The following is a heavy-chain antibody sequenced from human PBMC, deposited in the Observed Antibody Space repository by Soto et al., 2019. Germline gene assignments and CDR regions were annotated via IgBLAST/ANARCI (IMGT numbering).Heavy chain of an antibody. V-gene: IGHV4-59*01. CDR3: ASMRGSTGDEDFDGYFDY. J-gene: IGHJ4*02. CDR1: GGSISSYY. Sequence: SETLSLTCTVSGGSISSYYWSWIRQPPGKGLEWIGYIYYSGSTNYNPSLKSRVTISVDTSKNQFSLKLSSVTAADTAVYYCASMRGSTGDEDFDGYFDYWGQGTLVTVSS. D-gene: IGHD2-21*02. CDR2: IYYSGST.